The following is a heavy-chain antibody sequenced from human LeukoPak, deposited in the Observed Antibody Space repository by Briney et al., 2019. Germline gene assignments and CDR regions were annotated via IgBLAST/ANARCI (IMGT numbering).Heavy chain of an antibody. D-gene: IGHD5-12*01. CDR1: GGTFSSYA. Sequence: SVKVSCKASGGTFSSYAISWVRQAPGQGLEWMGRIIPILGIANYAQKFQGRVTITADKSTSTAYMELSSLRSEDTAVYYCARRGYSGYDESDYWGQGTLVTVSS. CDR2: IIPILGIA. V-gene: IGHV1-69*04. J-gene: IGHJ4*02. CDR3: ARRGYSGYDESDY.